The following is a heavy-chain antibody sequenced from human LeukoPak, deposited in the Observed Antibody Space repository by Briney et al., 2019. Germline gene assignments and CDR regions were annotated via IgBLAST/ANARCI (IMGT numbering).Heavy chain of an antibody. J-gene: IGHJ4*02. CDR1: GGTFSSYA. CDR3: ARDSTSGSYFDY. V-gene: IGHV1-69*04. D-gene: IGHD1-26*01. Sequence: AASVKVSCKASGGTFSSYAISWVRQAPGQGLEWMGRIIPILGIANYAQKFQGRVTITADKSTSTAYMELSSLRSEDTAVYYCARDSTSGSYFDYWGQGTRVTVSS. CDR2: IIPILGIA.